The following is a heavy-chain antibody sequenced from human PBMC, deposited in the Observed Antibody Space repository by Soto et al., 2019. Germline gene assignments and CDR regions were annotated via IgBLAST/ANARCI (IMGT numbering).Heavy chain of an antibody. D-gene: IGHD2-2*02. V-gene: IGHV4-39*01. Sequence: SETLSLTCSVSGDSISSSSQYWGCIRQPTGKGLEWIGSINYSGTSYYNPSLKSRVTIFVDTSKNQLSLKLSSVTAADTAVYSRASHCIAGSSIPWGQGTLVTVSS. CDR1: GDSISSSSQY. CDR2: INYSGTS. CDR3: ASHCIAGSSIP. J-gene: IGHJ5*02.